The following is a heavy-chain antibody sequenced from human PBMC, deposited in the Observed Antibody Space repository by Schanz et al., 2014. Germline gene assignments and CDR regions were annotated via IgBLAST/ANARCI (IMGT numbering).Heavy chain of an antibody. CDR1: GYTLTGFG. CDR2: ISAYSGNA. J-gene: IGHJ6*02. Sequence: QVQLVQSGAEVKKPGASVKVSCKASGYTLTGFGVSWVRQAPGQGREWMGWISAYSGNAKYAQQFRGRVTLTTDTSTNTAYMELGSLRSDDTAIYYCARFPHYYGMDVWGQGTTVTVSS. CDR3: ARFPHYYGMDV. V-gene: IGHV1-18*01.